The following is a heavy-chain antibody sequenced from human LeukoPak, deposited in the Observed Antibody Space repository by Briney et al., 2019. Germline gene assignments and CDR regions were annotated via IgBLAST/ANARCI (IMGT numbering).Heavy chain of an antibody. D-gene: IGHD5-18*01. V-gene: IGHV1-18*04. CDR3: ARVRGYGYGYGDY. Sequence: ASVKVSCKASGYTFTSYGISWVRQAPGQGLEWMGWISAHNGNTNCAQKLQGRVTMTTDTSTNTAYMELRNLRSDDTAVYYCARVRGYGYGYGDYWGQGTLVTVSS. CDR2: ISAHNGNT. CDR1: GYTFTSYG. J-gene: IGHJ4*02.